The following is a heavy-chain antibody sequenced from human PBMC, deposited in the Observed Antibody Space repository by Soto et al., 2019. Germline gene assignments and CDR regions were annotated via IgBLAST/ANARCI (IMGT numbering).Heavy chain of an antibody. CDR1: GYTFTSYD. CDR2: MNPNNGNS. Sequence: HLVQSGAEVKKPGASVKVSCKSSGYTFTSYDINWVRQAPGHGLEWMGLMNPNNGNSAYAQKFQGRVNMTRNTSINTAYLELTSLTSEDTALYYCARGVRAYSWGSFRYNWFDPWGQGTLVTVSS. V-gene: IGHV1-8*01. J-gene: IGHJ5*02. CDR3: ARGVRAYSWGSFRYNWFDP. D-gene: IGHD3-16*02.